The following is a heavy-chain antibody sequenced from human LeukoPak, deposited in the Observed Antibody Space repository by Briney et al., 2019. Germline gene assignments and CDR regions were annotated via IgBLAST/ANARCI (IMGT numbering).Heavy chain of an antibody. J-gene: IGHJ5*02. CDR3: ARGRRGEDIVVVVAATANEFDP. CDR1: GYTLTGYY. V-gene: IGHV1-2*02. Sequence: ASVKVSCKASGYTLTGYYMHWVRQAPGQGLEWMGWINPNSGGTNYAQKFQGRVTMTRDTSISTAYMELSRLRSDDTAVYYCARGRRGEDIVVVVAATANEFDPWGQGTLVTVSS. CDR2: INPNSGGT. D-gene: IGHD2-15*01.